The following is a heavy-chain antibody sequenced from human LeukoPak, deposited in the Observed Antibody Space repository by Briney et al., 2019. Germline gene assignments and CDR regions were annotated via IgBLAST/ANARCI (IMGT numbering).Heavy chain of an antibody. D-gene: IGHD3/OR15-3a*01. CDR2: IYYSGST. V-gene: IGHV4-39*01. CDR3: ASGLGPFDY. J-gene: IGHJ4*02. CDR1: SGSISSGSYY. Sequence: PSETLSLTCTVSSGSISSGSYYWGWIRQPPGKGLEWIGTIYYSGSTYYNPSLKSRVTMSVDTSKNQFSLKLSSVTAADTAVYYCASGLGPFDYWGQGTLVTDSS.